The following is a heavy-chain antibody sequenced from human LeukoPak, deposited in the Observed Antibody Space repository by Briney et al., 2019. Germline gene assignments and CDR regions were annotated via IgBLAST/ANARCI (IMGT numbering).Heavy chain of an antibody. J-gene: IGHJ4*02. CDR1: GFTFSTYT. CDR3: GAAYSGSSPFGY. D-gene: IGHD1-26*01. Sequence: GGSLRLSCTASGFTFSTYTMNWVRQAPGKGLEWVSSVSSSSYYIYYADSVKGRFTISRDNAKNSLFLQMNSLRAEDTAVYYCGAAYSGSSPFGYWGQGTLVTVSS. CDR2: VSSSSYYI. V-gene: IGHV3-21*01.